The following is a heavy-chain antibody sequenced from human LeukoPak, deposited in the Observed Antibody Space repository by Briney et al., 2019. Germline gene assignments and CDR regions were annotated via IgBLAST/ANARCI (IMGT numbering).Heavy chain of an antibody. CDR1: GFTFDDYA. J-gene: IGHJ4*02. D-gene: IGHD6-19*01. Sequence: GGSLRLSCAASGFTFDDYAMHWVRQAPGKGLEWVSVISWDGGYTYYADSVEGRFTISRDNSKNSLYLQMNSLRTEDTALYYCAKDDRAVAGTGYFDYWGQGTLVTVSS. CDR2: ISWDGGYT. CDR3: AKDDRAVAGTGYFDY. V-gene: IGHV3-43D*03.